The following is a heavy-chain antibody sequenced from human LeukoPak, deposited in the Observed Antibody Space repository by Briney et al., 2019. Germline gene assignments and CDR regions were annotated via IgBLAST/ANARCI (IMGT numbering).Heavy chain of an antibody. CDR3: ARGATIVLSETYYIIKWFDP. J-gene: IGHJ5*02. Sequence: SETLSLTCAVYGGPFTTDYWGCIRQPPGKGLEWIGEINHSGSTNYNPSLRSRVTISVDASKNQFSLNLSSVTAADTAVYYCARGATIVLSETYYIIKWFDPWGQGTLVTVSS. V-gene: IGHV4-34*01. CDR1: GGPFTTDY. D-gene: IGHD3-10*01. CDR2: INHSGST.